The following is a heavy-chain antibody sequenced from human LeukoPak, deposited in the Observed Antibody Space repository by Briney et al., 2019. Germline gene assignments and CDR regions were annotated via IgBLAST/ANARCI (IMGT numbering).Heavy chain of an antibody. CDR3: ARGPPTTIFGVVIEPSHGMEV. CDR2: ISSSRRYI. Sequence: PGGSLRLSCAASGFTFSSYSMNWVRQAPGKGLEWVSSISSSRRYIYYADSVKGRFTISRDNAKNSLYLQMNSLRAEDTAVYYCARGPPTTIFGVVIEPSHGMEVWGQGTTVTVSS. D-gene: IGHD3-3*01. V-gene: IGHV3-21*01. J-gene: IGHJ6*02. CDR1: GFTFSSYS.